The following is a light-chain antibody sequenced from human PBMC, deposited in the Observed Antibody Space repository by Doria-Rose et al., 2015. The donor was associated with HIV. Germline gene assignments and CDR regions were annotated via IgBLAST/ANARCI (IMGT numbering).Light chain of an antibody. CDR2: CAS. J-gene: IGKJ3*01. CDR3: QQYYDTPS. Sequence: DIRVTQSPESLGMSLGESANLNCKSNQSLLYTSTNYLAWYQQRPGQPPKLLISCASTRQSGVPARFSGSGSGTDFTLTISSLEAEDVAVYYCQQYYDTPSFGPGTTVDI. CDR1: QSLLYTSTNY. V-gene: IGKV4-1*01.